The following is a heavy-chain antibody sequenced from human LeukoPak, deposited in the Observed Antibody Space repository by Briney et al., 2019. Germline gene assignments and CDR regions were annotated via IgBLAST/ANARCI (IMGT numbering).Heavy chain of an antibody. CDR3: VRGVPKTSYYYYYMDV. V-gene: IGHV3-21*01. CDR1: EFTFSNYN. D-gene: IGHD4-11*01. J-gene: IGHJ6*03. Sequence: GGSLRLSCEASEFTFSNYNMNWVRQAPGQRLEWVSSITSSSTYVFYADSVKGRFTISRDNAKNSLYLQMNSLRAEDTAVYYCVRGVPKTSYYYYYMDVWGKGTTVTVSS. CDR2: ITSSSTYV.